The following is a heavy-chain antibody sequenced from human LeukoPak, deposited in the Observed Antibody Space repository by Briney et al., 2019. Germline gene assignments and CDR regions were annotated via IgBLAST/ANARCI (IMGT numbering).Heavy chain of an antibody. CDR1: GFTFSGSA. V-gene: IGHV3-73*01. D-gene: IGHD6-13*01. CDR3: TRQQLVPGYYYYDMDV. CDR2: IRSKANSYAT. J-gene: IGHJ6*02. Sequence: PGGSLRLSCAASGFTFSGSAMHWVRQASGKGLEWVGRIRSKANSYATAYAASVKGRFTISRDDSKNTAYLQMNSLKTEDTAVYYCTRQQLVPGYYYYDMDVWGQGTTVTVSS.